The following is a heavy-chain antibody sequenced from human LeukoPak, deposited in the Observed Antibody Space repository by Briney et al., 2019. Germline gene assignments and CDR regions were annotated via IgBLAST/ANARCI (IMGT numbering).Heavy chain of an antibody. J-gene: IGHJ5*02. Sequence: SETLSLTCAVYGGSFSAYYWSCIRQPPGKGLGWIGEINHSGSTNYNPSLKSRVTISVDTSKNQLSLKLSSVTAADTAVYYCASTNYDIWSGYNWFDPWGQGTLVTVSS. CDR1: GGSFSAYY. V-gene: IGHV4-34*01. CDR3: ASTNYDIWSGYNWFDP. CDR2: INHSGST. D-gene: IGHD3-3*01.